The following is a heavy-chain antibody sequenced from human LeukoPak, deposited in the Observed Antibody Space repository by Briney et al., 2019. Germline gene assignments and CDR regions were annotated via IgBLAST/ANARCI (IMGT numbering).Heavy chain of an antibody. D-gene: IGHD5-18*01. Sequence: VASVKVSCKASGYTFTSYNINWVRQATGQGLEWMGWMNPNSGNTGYAQKFQGRVTITRNTSISTAYMELSSLRSEDTAVYYCARARGYSHEGYAFDIWGQGTMVTVSS. J-gene: IGHJ3*02. CDR3: ARARGYSHEGYAFDI. V-gene: IGHV1-8*03. CDR2: MNPNSGNT. CDR1: GYTFTSYN.